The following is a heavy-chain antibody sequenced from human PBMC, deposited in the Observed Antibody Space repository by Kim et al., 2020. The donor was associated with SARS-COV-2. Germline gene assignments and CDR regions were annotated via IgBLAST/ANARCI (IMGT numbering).Heavy chain of an antibody. CDR3: ARVVVSTNFDY. V-gene: IGHV3-74*01. CDR2: INSDGSST. J-gene: IGHJ4*02. Sequence: GGSLRLSCAASGFTFSSYWMHWVRQAQGKGLVWVSRINSDGSSTYYADSVKCRFTIYRDNAKHTLYLQMNSLRAEETAVYYCARVVVSTNFDYWGQGNLVTVS. CDR1: GFTFSSYW. D-gene: IGHD2-21*01.